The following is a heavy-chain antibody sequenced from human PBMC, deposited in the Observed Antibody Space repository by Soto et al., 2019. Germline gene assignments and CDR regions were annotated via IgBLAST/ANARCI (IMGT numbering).Heavy chain of an antibody. CDR2: INHSGST. CDR3: ARHRTYYDFWSGYSRFYYYYGMDV. Sequence: LSLTCAVYGGSFSGYYWSWIRQPPGKGLEWIGEINHSGSTNYNPSLKSRVTISVDTSKNQFSLKLSSVTAADTAVYYCARHRTYYDFWSGYSRFYYYYGMDVWGQGTTVTVSS. V-gene: IGHV4-34*01. J-gene: IGHJ6*02. D-gene: IGHD3-3*01. CDR1: GGSFSGYY.